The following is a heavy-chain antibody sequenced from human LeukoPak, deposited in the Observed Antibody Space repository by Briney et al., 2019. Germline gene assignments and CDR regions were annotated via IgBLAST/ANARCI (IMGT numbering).Heavy chain of an antibody. CDR2: ISGGGGST. Sequence: GGSLRLSCAASGFTFSNFAMSWVRQAPGKGLEWVSVISGGGGSTYYADSVKGRFTISRDNSKNTLYLQMNSLRAEDTAVYYCARKGITIFGVAPYWGQGTLVTVSS. CDR3: ARKGITIFGVAPY. CDR1: GFTFSNFA. D-gene: IGHD3-3*01. J-gene: IGHJ4*02. V-gene: IGHV3-23*01.